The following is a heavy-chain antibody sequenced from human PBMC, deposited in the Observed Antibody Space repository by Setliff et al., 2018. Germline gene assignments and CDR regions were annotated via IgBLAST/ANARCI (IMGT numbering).Heavy chain of an antibody. J-gene: IGHJ3*02. D-gene: IGHD2-2*01. Sequence: LRLSCAASGFTFSDYYMSWIRQAPGRGLEWVSYISGSGTTIYYADSVKGRFTISRDNAKNSLYLQMNSLRAEDTAVYYCARDGDCSSTSCYGVDAFDIWGQGTMVTVSS. CDR3: ARDGDCSSTSCYGVDAFDI. CDR2: ISGSGTTI. CDR1: GFTFSDYY. V-gene: IGHV3-11*04.